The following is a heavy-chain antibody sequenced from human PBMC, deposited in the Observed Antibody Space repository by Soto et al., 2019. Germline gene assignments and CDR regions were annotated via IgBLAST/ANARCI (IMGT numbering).Heavy chain of an antibody. D-gene: IGHD2-15*01. CDR3: AKDVNVVSSGWFDS. CDR1: GFTFDHYA. CDR2: ISGNSDTI. Sequence: EVQLVESGGSLVQPGRSLRLSCATSGFTFDHYAMHWVRQLPGEGLEWVSTISGNSDTIDYADSVKGRFTIARDNAKRSLYLQMNSLRPDDSATYYCAKDVNVVSSGWFDSWGQGTLAIVT. V-gene: IGHV3-9*01. J-gene: IGHJ5*01.